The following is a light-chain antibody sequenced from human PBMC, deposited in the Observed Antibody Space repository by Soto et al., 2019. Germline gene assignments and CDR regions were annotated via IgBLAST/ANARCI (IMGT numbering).Light chain of an antibody. J-gene: IGLJ2*01. V-gene: IGLV2-14*01. CDR1: SSDIGGYDY. CDR3: SSYASSTAVL. CDR2: DVT. Sequence: QSALTQPASVSGSPGQSITISCTGTSSDIGGYDYISWYQQHPGNAPRLMIYDVTKRPSGVSHRFSGSKSANTASLTISGLQAEDEANYYCSSYASSTAVLFGGGTKLT.